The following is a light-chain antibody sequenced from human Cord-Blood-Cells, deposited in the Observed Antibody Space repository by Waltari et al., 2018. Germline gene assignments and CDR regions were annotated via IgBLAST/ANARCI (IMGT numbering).Light chain of an antibody. Sequence: QSALTQPASVSGSPGHSSTISCTATSSDVGRYNLVSWYQQHPGKSPKLMIYEGSKRPSGVSNRFSGSKSGNTASLTISGLQAEDEADYYCCSYAGSSTPQVVFGGGTKLTVL. V-gene: IGLV2-23*01. CDR3: CSYAGSSTPQVV. CDR1: SSDVGRYNL. J-gene: IGLJ2*01. CDR2: EGS.